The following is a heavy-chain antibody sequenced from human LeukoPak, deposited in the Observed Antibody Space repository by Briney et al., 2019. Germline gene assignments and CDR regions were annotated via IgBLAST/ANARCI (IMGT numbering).Heavy chain of an antibody. Sequence: SETLSLTCAVYGGSFSGYYWSWIRQPPGKGLEWIGEINHSGSTNYNPSLKSRVTMSVDTSKNQFSLKLSSVTAADTAVYYCARGGYYAPDYWGQGTLVTVSS. CDR1: GGSFSGYY. V-gene: IGHV4-34*01. CDR3: ARGGYYAPDY. J-gene: IGHJ4*02. D-gene: IGHD2-2*01. CDR2: INHSGST.